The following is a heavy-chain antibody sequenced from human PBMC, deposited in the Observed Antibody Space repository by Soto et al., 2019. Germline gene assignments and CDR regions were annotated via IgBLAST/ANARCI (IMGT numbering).Heavy chain of an antibody. Sequence: QVQLVQSGAEVKKPGASVKVSCKASGYTFTSYGISWVRQAPGQGLEWMGWISAYNGSTNYAQKLQGRVTMTTDTSTSTAYMELRSLRSDDTAVYYCARGPHYDFWSAGYYYYMDVWGKGTTVTVSS. CDR2: ISAYNGST. CDR3: ARGPHYDFWSAGYYYYMDV. D-gene: IGHD3-3*01. V-gene: IGHV1-18*01. CDR1: GYTFTSYG. J-gene: IGHJ6*03.